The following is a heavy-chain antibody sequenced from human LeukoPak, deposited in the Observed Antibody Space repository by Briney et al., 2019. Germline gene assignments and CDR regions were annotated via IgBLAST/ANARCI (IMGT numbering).Heavy chain of an antibody. V-gene: IGHV4-59*11. Sequence: PSETLSLTCTVSGGSISSHYWSWIRQPPGKGLEWIGYIYYSGSTNYNPSLKSRVTISVDTSKNQFSLKLSSVTAADTAVYYCASVSRGYSGYAIIRSVYYYYMDVWGKGTTVTVSS. D-gene: IGHD5-12*01. J-gene: IGHJ6*03. CDR2: IYYSGST. CDR1: GGSISSHY. CDR3: ASVSRGYSGYAIIRSVYYYYMDV.